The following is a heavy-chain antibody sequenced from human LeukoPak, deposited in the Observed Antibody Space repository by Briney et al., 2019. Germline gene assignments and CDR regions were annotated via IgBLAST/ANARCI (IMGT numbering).Heavy chain of an antibody. CDR1: GFTFSSYS. Sequence: GGSLRLSCAASGFTFSSYSMNWVRQAPGKGLEWVSSISSSSSYIYYADSVKGRFTISRDNAKNSLYLQMNSRRAENTAVYCCARVKKGSGSMDYYYYYGMVVWGKGTTATVSS. V-gene: IGHV3-21*01. J-gene: IGHJ6*04. CDR2: ISSSSSYI. D-gene: IGHD3-10*01. CDR3: ARVKKGSGSMDYYYYYGMVV.